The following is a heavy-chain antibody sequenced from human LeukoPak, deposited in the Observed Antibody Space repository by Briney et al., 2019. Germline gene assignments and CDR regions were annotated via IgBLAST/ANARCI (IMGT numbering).Heavy chain of an antibody. V-gene: IGHV3-74*01. CDR2: MNGEGTTI. J-gene: IGHJ4*02. D-gene: IGHD3-9*01. Sequence: GGSLRLSCATSGLTFRTTWMHWVRQAPGKGLMWVSRMNGEGTTIDHADSVKGRFTVSRDNSKNTLYLQMNSLRAEDTAVYYCARGYDILTGYYPYYFDYWGQGTLVTVSS. CDR1: GLTFRTTW. CDR3: ARGYDILTGYYPYYFDY.